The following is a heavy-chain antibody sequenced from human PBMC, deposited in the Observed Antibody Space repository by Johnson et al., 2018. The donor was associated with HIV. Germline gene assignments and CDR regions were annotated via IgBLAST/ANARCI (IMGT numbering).Heavy chain of an antibody. CDR1: GFTFNTHT. CDR3: ARDLETGDDYVWGSYQLGAFDI. CDR2: ISYDGSNK. D-gene: IGHD3-16*02. J-gene: IGHJ3*02. V-gene: IGHV3-30*04. Sequence: QVQLVESGGGVVQPGRSLRLSCAASGFTFNTHTMHWVRQIPGKGLECVAVISYDGSNKYYADSVKGRFIISRDNAKNSLYLQMNSLRAEDTAVYYCARDLETGDDYVWGSYQLGAFDIWGQGTMGTVSS.